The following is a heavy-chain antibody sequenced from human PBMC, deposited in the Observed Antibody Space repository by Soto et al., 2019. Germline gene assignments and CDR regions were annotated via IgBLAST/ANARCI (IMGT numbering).Heavy chain of an antibody. V-gene: IGHV3-11*06. J-gene: IGHJ3*02. CDR1: GFTFRDYY. CDR2: ISSSSSYT. CDR3: ARVRGYVLRFLEWLSGAFDI. Sequence: GGSLRLSCAASGFTFRDYYMSWIRQAPGKGLEWVSYISSSSSYTNYADSVKGRFTISRDNAKNSPYLQMNSLRAEDTAVYYCARVRGYVLRFLEWLSGAFDIWGQGTMVTVSS. D-gene: IGHD3-3*01.